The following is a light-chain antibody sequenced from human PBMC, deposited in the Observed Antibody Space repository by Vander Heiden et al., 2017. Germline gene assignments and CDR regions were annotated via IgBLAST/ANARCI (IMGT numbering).Light chain of an antibody. Sequence: SYELPQPSSVSVSPGQTARITCPGDVLAKKYARWFQQKPGQAPVVVIYKDSERPSGIPERFSGSSSGTTVTLTLSGAQVEDEADYYCYSAADNNVIFGGGTKLTVL. CDR3: YSAADNNVI. V-gene: IGLV3-27*01. CDR1: VLAKKY. CDR2: KDS. J-gene: IGLJ2*01.